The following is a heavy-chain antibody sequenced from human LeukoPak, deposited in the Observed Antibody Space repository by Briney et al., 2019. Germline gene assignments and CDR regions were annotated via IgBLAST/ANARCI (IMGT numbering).Heavy chain of an antibody. CDR1: GFTFSSYA. CDR3: ARDRDIVVVVAATLDY. D-gene: IGHD2-15*01. J-gene: IGHJ4*02. CDR2: ISYDGSNK. Sequence: PGRSLRLSCAASGFTFSSYAMHWVRQAPGKGLEWVAVISYDGSNKYYADSVKGRFTISRDNSKNTLYLQMNSLRAEDTAVYYCARDRDIVVVVAATLDYWGQGTLVTVSS. V-gene: IGHV3-30*04.